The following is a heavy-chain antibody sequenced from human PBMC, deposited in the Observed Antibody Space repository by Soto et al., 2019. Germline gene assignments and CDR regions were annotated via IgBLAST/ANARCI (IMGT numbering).Heavy chain of an antibody. D-gene: IGHD5-12*01. CDR2: IFYTGST. V-gene: IGHV4-30-4*01. CDR1: GGTINSGDYF. Sequence: PSETLSLTCSVSGGTINSGDYFWSWIRQPPGKGLEWIGSIFYTGSTYYSPSLKSRASMPMDTSKNLFPLRLRSLTAADTAVYFCARVKATLYRHYYFDYWGQGTPVTVSS. CDR3: ARVKATLYRHYYFDY. J-gene: IGHJ4*02.